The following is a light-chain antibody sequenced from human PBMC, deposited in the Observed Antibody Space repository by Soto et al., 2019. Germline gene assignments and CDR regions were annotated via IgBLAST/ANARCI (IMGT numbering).Light chain of an antibody. CDR3: QKYGNSPGT. V-gene: IGKV3-20*01. CDR1: QSVSSSY. Sequence: VLTQSPATLSLSPGDSATLSCRASQSVSSSYLAWYQQKTGQAPRLLIYGESSRATGIPDRLSGSGSGTDLNLTISRLEPEDFAVYYCQKYGNSPGTCGQGTKVDIK. CDR2: GES. J-gene: IGKJ1*01.